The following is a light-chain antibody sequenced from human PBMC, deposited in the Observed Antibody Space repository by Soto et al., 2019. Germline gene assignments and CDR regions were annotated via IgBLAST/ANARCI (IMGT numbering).Light chain of an antibody. CDR1: SSDVGGYNY. CDR2: EVS. Sequence: QSVLTQPASASGSPGQSITISCTGTSSDVGGYNYVSWYQQHPGKAPKLMIYEVSNRPSGVSNRFSGSKSGNTASLTISGLQAEDEADYYCSSYTSSITYVFGTGTKLTVL. CDR3: SSYTSSITYV. J-gene: IGLJ1*01. V-gene: IGLV2-14*01.